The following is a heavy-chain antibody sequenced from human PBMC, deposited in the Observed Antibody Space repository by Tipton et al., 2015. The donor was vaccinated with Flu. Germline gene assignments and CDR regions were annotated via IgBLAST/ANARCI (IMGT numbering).Heavy chain of an antibody. J-gene: IGHJ4*02. D-gene: IGHD1-26*01. CDR2: IHHTGTT. Sequence: TLSLTCSISGDSIASDYYWGWIRQPPGKGLEWIGNIHHTGTTYYNPSLRSRVNIIRDRSKNQFSLNLSFVTAADTAVYYCARRIPRGSVDYWAQGTLVTVSS. CDR1: GDSIASDYY. V-gene: IGHV4-38-2*01. CDR3: ARRIPRGSVDY.